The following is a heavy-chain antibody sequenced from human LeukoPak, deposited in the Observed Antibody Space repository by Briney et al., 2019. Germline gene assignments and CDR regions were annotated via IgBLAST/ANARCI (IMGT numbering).Heavy chain of an antibody. CDR2: IYYSGST. D-gene: IGHD5-12*01. CDR3: ARGSAHSRYPGKRFDP. J-gene: IGHJ5*02. CDR1: GGSISSGDYY. Sequence: SQTLSLTRTVSGGSISSGDYYWSWIRQPPGKGLEWIGYIYYSGSTYYNPSLKSRVTISVDTSKNQFSLKLSSVTAADTAVYYCARGSAHSRYPGKRFDPWGQGTLVTVSS. V-gene: IGHV4-30-4*08.